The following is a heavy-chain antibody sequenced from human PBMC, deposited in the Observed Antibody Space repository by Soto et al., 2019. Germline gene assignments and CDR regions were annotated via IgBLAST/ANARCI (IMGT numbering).Heavy chain of an antibody. Sequence: EVQLLESGGGLVQPGGSLRLSCAASGFTFSSYAMSWVRQAPGKGLEWVSAISGSGGSTYYADSVKGRFTISRDNSKNTLYLQMNSLRAEDTAVYYCAKKPDYYDSSVLNWFDPWGQGTLVTVSS. CDR3: AKKPDYYDSSVLNWFDP. D-gene: IGHD3-22*01. CDR2: ISGSGGST. CDR1: GFTFSSYA. V-gene: IGHV3-23*01. J-gene: IGHJ5*02.